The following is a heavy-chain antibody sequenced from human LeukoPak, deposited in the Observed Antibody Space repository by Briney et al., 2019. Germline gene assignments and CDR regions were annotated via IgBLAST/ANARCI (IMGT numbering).Heavy chain of an antibody. V-gene: IGHV1-2*02. CDR2: INGNSGGT. Sequence: ASVKVSCKASGYTLSAYFMHWVRQAPGQGLEWMGWINGNSGGTNYAQKFQGRVTMTRDTSISTAYMELSRLRSDDTAVYYCARGLYYYDSSGYYFEDYWGQGTLVTVSS. CDR3: ARGLYYYDSSGYYFEDY. J-gene: IGHJ4*02. CDR1: GYTLSAYF. D-gene: IGHD3-22*01.